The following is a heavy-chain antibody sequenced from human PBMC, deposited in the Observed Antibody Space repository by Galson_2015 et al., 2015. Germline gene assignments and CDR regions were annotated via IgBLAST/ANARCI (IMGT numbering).Heavy chain of an antibody. D-gene: IGHD2-15*01. CDR1: EFTFSSYY. J-gene: IGHJ6*02. V-gene: IGHV3-21*01. Sequence: SLRLSCAASEFTFSSYYMSWVRQAPGKGLEWVSSISSTTTYIYYADSVKGRFTISRDNSKNTLSLQMNSLRAEDTAIYYCAKDNEGYCSDGHCYSYYYYGMDVWGQGTTV. CDR2: ISSTTTYI. CDR3: AKDNEGYCSDGHCYSYYYYGMDV.